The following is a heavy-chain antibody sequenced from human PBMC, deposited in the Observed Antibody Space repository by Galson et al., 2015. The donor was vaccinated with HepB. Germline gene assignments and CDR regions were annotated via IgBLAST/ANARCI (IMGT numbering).Heavy chain of an antibody. J-gene: IGHJ4*02. CDR1: GFTFSDYY. Sequence: SLRLSCAASGFTFSDYYMSWIRQAPGKGLEWVSYISSGSSYTNYADSVEGRFTISRDNAKNSLYLQMNSLRAEDTAVYYCARDLRVVGASRSDYWGQGTLVTVSS. V-gene: IGHV3-11*06. D-gene: IGHD1-26*01. CDR2: ISSGSSYT. CDR3: ARDLRVVGASRSDY.